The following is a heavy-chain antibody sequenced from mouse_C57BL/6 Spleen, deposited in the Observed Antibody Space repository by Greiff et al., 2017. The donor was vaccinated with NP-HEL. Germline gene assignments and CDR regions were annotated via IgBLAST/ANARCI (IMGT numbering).Heavy chain of an antibody. CDR3: ARSTGREYAMDY. CDR2: INPSRGYT. D-gene: IGHD4-1*02. CDR1: GYTFTSYW. J-gene: IGHJ4*01. Sequence: VQLQQSGAELAKPGASVKLSSKASGYTFTSYWMHWVKQRLGQVLEWIGYINPSRGYTKYNQKLKDKATLTADKSSSTAYMQLSSLTYEDSAVYYCARSTGREYAMDYWGQGTSVTVSS. V-gene: IGHV1-7*01.